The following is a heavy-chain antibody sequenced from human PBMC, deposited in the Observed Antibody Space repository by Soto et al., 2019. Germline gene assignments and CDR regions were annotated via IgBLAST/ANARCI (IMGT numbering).Heavy chain of an antibody. Sequence: ASVKVSCKVSGYSLTEFSMHWVRQAPGKGLEWMGHFDPEDGETIYAQRFQDRVTMTEDTSTDTAYMELSTLSSEDTAVYYCASGPSRDSSSYSALLDFWGQGTLVTVSS. CDR2: FDPEDGET. V-gene: IGHV1-24*01. J-gene: IGHJ4*02. CDR3: ASGPSRDSSSYSALLDF. CDR1: GYSLTEFS. D-gene: IGHD3-22*01.